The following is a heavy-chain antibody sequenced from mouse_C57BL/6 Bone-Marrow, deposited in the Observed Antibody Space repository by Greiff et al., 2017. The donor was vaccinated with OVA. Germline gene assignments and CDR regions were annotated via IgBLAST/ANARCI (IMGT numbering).Heavy chain of an antibody. Sequence: EVKLMESGGGLVQPGGSLSLSCAASGFTFTDYYMSWVRQPPGKALEWLGFIRNKANGYTTEYSASVKGRFTISRDNSPSSLYLQMNARRAADSATYYCAALLWCFDVWGTGTTVTVAS. J-gene: IGHJ1*03. V-gene: IGHV7-3*01. CDR2: IRNKANGYTT. CDR3: AALLWCFDV. CDR1: GFTFTDYY.